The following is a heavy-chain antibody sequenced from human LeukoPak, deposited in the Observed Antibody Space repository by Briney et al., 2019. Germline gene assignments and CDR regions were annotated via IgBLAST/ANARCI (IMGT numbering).Heavy chain of an antibody. D-gene: IGHD2-2*01. J-gene: IGHJ4*02. Sequence: GGSLTLSCAASGFTFSSYGMHWVRQAPGKGLEWVAVISYDGSNKHYADSVKGRFTISRDNSKNALDLQLNSLRAEDTAVYYCAKAGRSCSSTSCPFDYWGQGPLVPVSS. CDR2: ISYDGSNK. CDR1: GFTFSSYG. CDR3: AKAGRSCSSTSCPFDY. V-gene: IGHV3-30*18.